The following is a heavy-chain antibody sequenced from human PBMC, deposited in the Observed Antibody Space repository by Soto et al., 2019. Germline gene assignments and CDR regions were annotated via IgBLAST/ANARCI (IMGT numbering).Heavy chain of an antibody. Sequence: NPSETLSLTCGVSGYSITSGFYWGWVRQSPGKGLEWIGTISYSAKTFYNPSLASRFSMAVDSSKNQFSLRLTSVTAADTALYYCTRGAGAPWVRFDSWGRGILVTVS. CDR1: GYSITSGFY. CDR2: ISYSAKT. D-gene: IGHD3-16*01. CDR3: TRGAGAPWVRFDS. V-gene: IGHV4-38-2*01. J-gene: IGHJ4*02.